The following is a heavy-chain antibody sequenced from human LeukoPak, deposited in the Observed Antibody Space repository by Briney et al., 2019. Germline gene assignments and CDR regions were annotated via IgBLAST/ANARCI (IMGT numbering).Heavy chain of an antibody. CDR2: IIPIFGTA. CDR3: ARAGLAYGDYVDYFDY. D-gene: IGHD4-17*01. V-gene: IGHV1-69*13. Sequence: GASVKVSCKASGGTFSSCAISWVRQAPGQGLEWMGGIIPIFGTANYAQKFQGRVTITADESTSTAYMELSSLRSEDTAVYYCARAGLAYGDYVDYFDYWGQGTLVTVSS. J-gene: IGHJ4*02. CDR1: GGTFSSCA.